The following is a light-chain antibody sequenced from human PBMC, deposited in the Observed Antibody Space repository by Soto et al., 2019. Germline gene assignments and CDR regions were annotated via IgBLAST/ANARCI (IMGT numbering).Light chain of an antibody. V-gene: IGKV3-15*01. CDR3: QQSNNWPPLT. CDR1: QSVAGN. CDR2: GVS. Sequence: EIVMTQSPATLSVSPVATATLSRRASQSVAGNLAWYQQKPGQPPRLLIYGVSTRATGVPARFSGSGSETDFSLTISSLQIEDFALYYCQQSNNWPPLTFGGGTKVDIK. J-gene: IGKJ4*01.